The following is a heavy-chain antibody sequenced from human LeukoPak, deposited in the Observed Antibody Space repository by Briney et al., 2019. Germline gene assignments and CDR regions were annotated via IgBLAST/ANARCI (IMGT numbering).Heavy chain of an antibody. V-gene: IGHV1-69*01. CDR1: GGTFSSYA. CDR2: IIPIFGTA. CDR3: ARADVDTAMVLDY. J-gene: IGHJ4*02. Sequence: GASVKVSCKASGGTFSSYAISWVRQAPGQGLEWMGGIIPIFGTANYAQKFQSRVTITADESTSTAYMELSSLRSEDTAVYYCARADVDTAMVLDYWGQGTLVTVSS. D-gene: IGHD5-18*01.